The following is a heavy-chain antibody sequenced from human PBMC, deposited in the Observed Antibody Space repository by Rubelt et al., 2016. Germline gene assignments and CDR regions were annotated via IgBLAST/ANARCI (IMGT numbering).Heavy chain of an antibody. CDR3: ATVANGNTIAFDI. CDR1: GFTVSSNY. Sequence: EVHLVESGGGLVKPGGSLRLSCAASGFTVSSNYMSWVRQAPGKGLEWVSVIYSGGSTYYADYVKGRFTISRHKSKNTLYLQMNSLRAEDTAVYYCATVANGNTIAFDIWGQGTMVTVSS. J-gene: IGHJ3*02. D-gene: IGHD3-3*01. CDR2: IYSGGST. V-gene: IGHV3-53*04.